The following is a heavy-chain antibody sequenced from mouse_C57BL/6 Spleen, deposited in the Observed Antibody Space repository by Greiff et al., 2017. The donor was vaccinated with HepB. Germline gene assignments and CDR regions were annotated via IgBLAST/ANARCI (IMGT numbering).Heavy chain of an antibody. CDR2: ISGGGGNT. Sequence: EVKVEESGGGLVKPGGSLKLSCAASGFTFSSYTMSWVRQTPEKRLEWVATISGGGGNTYYPDSVKGRFTISRDNAKNTLYLQMSSLRSEDTALYYCARLDYDYGAWFAYWGQGTLVTVSA. J-gene: IGHJ3*01. V-gene: IGHV5-9*01. CDR3: ARLDYDYGAWFAY. CDR1: GFTFSSYT. D-gene: IGHD2-4*01.